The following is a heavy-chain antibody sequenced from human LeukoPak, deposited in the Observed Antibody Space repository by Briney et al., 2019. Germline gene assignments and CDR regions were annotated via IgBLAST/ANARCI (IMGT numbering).Heavy chain of an antibody. CDR3: AKDPGYPYCSGGSCSMYGFDY. Sequence: SLSLSCAASGFTFDDYAMHWVRQPPGKGLEWCSGISWISGSIAYAASVKGRFTNSRDNAKNSLYLQMNSLRAEDTALYYCAKDPGYPYCSGGSCSMYGFDYWGQGTLVTVSS. CDR1: GFTFDDYA. V-gene: IGHV3-9*01. J-gene: IGHJ4*02. CDR2: ISWISGSI. D-gene: IGHD2-15*01.